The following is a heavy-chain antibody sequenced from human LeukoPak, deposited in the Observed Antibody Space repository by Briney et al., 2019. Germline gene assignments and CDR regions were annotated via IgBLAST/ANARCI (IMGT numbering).Heavy chain of an antibody. CDR1: GFDVSRYW. Sequence: PGGSLRLSCAASGFDVSRYWMNWVRQVPGKGLVWVARISSDGNSIGYADSAKGRFSISRDNSKNTMYLQMNSLRAEDTAVYYCASASSATYYWALHYWGQGTLVTVSS. J-gene: IGHJ4*02. CDR2: ISSDGNSI. D-gene: IGHD3-10*01. V-gene: IGHV3-74*01. CDR3: ASASSATYYWALHY.